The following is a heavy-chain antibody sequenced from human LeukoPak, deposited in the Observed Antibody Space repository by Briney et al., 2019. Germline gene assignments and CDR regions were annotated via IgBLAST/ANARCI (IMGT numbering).Heavy chain of an antibody. V-gene: IGHV5-51*01. CDR2: IYPGDSDT. CDR1: GYSFTSYW. Sequence: GESLQISCQGSGYSFTSYWIGWVRQVPGKGLEWMGIIYPGDSDTRYSPSFQGQVTISADKSISTAYLQWGNLKATDTAFYYCARVPCTGGSCSRTFDYWGQGTLVTVYS. J-gene: IGHJ4*02. D-gene: IGHD2-8*02. CDR3: ARVPCTGGSCSRTFDY.